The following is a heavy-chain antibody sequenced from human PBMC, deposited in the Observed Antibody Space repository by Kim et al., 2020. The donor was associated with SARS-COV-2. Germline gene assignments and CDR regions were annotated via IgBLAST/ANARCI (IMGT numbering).Heavy chain of an antibody. CDR2: ISYDGSNK. D-gene: IGHD4-17*01. CDR3: ARGRPGTRDAFDI. J-gene: IGHJ3*02. CDR1: GFTFSSYA. V-gene: IGHV3-30*04. Sequence: GGSLRLSCAASGFTFSSYAMHWVRQAPGKGLEWVAVISYDGSNKYYADSVKGRFTISRDNSKNTLYLQMNSLRAEDTAVYYCARGRPGTRDAFDIWGQGT.